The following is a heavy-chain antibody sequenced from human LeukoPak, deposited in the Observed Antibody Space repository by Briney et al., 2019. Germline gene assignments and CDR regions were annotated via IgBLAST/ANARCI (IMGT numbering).Heavy chain of an antibody. V-gene: IGHV4-39*07. CDR3: ARGPWGMDV. Sequence: SETLSLTCTVSGGSIGSSSYYWGWIRQPPGKGLEWIGSIYYSGSTYYNPSLKSRVTISVDTSKNQFSLKLSSVTAADTAVYYCARGPWGMDVWGQGTTVTVSS. CDR1: GGSIGSSSYY. CDR2: IYYSGST. J-gene: IGHJ6*02.